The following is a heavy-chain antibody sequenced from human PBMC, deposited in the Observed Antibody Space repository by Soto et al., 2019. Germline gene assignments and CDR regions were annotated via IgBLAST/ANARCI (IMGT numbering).Heavy chain of an antibody. V-gene: IGHV3-21*01. J-gene: IGHJ5*02. D-gene: IGHD3-22*01. Sequence: GGSLRLSCAASGFPFSSYRMNWVRPAPGKGLEWVSSISSSSSYIYYADSVKGRFTISRDNAKNSLYLQMNNLRAEDTAVYYCARLLYYYDTSGYLFDPWGQGTLVTVSS. CDR3: ARLLYYYDTSGYLFDP. CDR2: ISSSSSYI. CDR1: GFPFSSYR.